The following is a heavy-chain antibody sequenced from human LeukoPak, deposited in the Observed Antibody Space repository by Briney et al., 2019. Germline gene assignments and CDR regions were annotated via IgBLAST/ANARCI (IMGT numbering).Heavy chain of an antibody. CDR3: ARDFNYDGSGYLYNWFDP. D-gene: IGHD3-22*01. CDR1: GGSISSYY. Sequence: SETLSLTCTVSGGSISSYYWSWIRQPPGKGLEWIGYIYYSGSTNYNPSLKSRVTISVDTTKNQFSLKLSSVTAADTAVYYCARDFNYDGSGYLYNWFDPWGQGTLVTVSS. J-gene: IGHJ5*02. V-gene: IGHV4-59*01. CDR2: IYYSGST.